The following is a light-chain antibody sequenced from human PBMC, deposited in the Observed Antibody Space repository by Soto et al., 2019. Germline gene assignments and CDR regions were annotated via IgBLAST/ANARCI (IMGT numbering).Light chain of an antibody. CDR1: NIGSKS. CDR2: YDS. V-gene: IGLV3-21*04. Sequence: SYELTQPPSVSVAPGKTASITCGGNNIGSKSVHWYQQKPGQAPIPVIYYDSDRPSGIPERFSGSNSGNTATLTISRVEAEDEADYYCQVWDSSSDAVFGGGTQLTVL. CDR3: QVWDSSSDAV. J-gene: IGLJ7*01.